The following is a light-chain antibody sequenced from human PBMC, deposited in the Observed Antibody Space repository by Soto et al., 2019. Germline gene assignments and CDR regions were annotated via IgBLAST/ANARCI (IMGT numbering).Light chain of an antibody. CDR3: QQYNNWPGT. V-gene: IGKV3-15*01. CDR2: GAS. Sequence: EIVMTQSPATLSVSPGERATLSCRVSQSVSSNLAWYQQKPGQAPRLLIYGASTRATGIPARFSGSGSGTEFTLTISSLQSEDFAVYYCQQYNNWPGTFGQGTKVDIK. CDR1: QSVSSN. J-gene: IGKJ1*01.